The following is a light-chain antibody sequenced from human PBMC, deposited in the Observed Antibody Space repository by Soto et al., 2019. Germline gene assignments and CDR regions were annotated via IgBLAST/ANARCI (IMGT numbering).Light chain of an antibody. CDR3: QQYNSSPLT. J-gene: IGKJ4*01. Sequence: DIQMTQSPSTLSASVGDRVTITYRANQSISSWLAWYQQKPGKAPKLLISEGSSLQSGVPSRFSGSGSGAEFTLTISSLQPDDLATYYCQQYNSSPLTFGGGTKVEIK. CDR2: EGS. V-gene: IGKV1-5*01. CDR1: QSISSW.